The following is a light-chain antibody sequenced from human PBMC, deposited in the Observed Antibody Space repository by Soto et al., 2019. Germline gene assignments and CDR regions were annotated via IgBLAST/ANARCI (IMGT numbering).Light chain of an antibody. CDR3: CSSADSNNV. CDR1: TSDVGGYNY. CDR2: EVS. J-gene: IGLJ1*01. Sequence: QSALTQPASASGSPGQSVTISCTGTTSDVGGYNYVSWYQQHPGKAPKLMIYEVSKRPSGVPDRFSGSKSGNTASLTVSGLQAEDEADYYCCSSADSNNVFGTGTKVTV. V-gene: IGLV2-8*01.